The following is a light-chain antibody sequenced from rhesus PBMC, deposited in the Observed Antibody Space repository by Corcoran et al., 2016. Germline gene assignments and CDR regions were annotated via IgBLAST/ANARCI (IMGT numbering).Light chain of an antibody. J-gene: IGKJ2*01. CDR2: GAS. Sequence: EIVMTQSPATLSLSPGERATLSCRASQSVSSSLAWYQQKPGQAPRLLIYGASSRATGIPDRVSGSGSGTDCPLPISSLAPEDVAVYYCLQHSNWSSFGQGTKVEIK. CDR1: QSVSSS. CDR3: LQHSNWSS. V-gene: IGKV3-24*01.